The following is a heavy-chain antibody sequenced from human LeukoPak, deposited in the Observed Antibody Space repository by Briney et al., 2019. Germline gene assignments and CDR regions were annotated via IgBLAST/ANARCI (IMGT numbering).Heavy chain of an antibody. CDR3: AREGYGGNNHWYFDL. D-gene: IGHD4-17*01. Sequence: SSETLSLTCAVYGGSFSGYYWSWIRQPPGKGLEWIGEINHSGSTNYNPSLKSRVTISVDTSKNQFSLKLSSVTAADTAVYYCAREGYGGNNHWYFDLWGRGTLVTVSS. J-gene: IGHJ2*01. CDR2: INHSGST. V-gene: IGHV4-34*01. CDR1: GGSFSGYY.